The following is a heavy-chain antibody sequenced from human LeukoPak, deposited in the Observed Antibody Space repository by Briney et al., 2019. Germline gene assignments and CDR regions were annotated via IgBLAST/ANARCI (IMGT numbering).Heavy chain of an antibody. D-gene: IGHD2-15*01. CDR1: GGSISSYY. V-gene: IGHV4-59*01. Sequence: PSETLSLTCTVSGGSISSYYWSWIRQPPGTGLEWIGYIYYSGSTNYNPSLKSRVTISVDTSKNQFSLRLSSVTAADTAVYYCARATGSAEYFHHWGQGTLVTVSS. J-gene: IGHJ1*01. CDR3: ARATGSAEYFHH. CDR2: IYYSGST.